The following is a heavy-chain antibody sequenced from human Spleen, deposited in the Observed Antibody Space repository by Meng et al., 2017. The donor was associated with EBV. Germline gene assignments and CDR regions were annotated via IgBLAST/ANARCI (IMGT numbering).Heavy chain of an antibody. V-gene: IGHV1-69*06. J-gene: IGHJ5*02. CDR3: ARDPGYQKIDP. CDR2: IIPIFGTA. Sequence: QVQLVQSGAEVKKPXSSVKVSCKASGGTFSSNAVSWVRQAPGQGLEWMGGIIPIFGTANYAQKLQGRVTITVDKSTSTAYMELSSLRSEDTAVYYCARDPGYQKIDPWGQGTLGTVSS. CDR1: GGTFSSNA. D-gene: IGHD6-13*01.